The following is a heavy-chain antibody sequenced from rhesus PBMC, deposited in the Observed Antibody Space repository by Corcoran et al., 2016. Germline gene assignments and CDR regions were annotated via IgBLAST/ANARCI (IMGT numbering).Heavy chain of an antibody. CDR1: GYSLRTGHF. V-gene: IGHV4-99*01. Sequence: QVQLQESGPGLVKPSETLSLTCSVSGYSLRTGHFWGWIRQPPGKGLEYIGYFSGPTGSSYYYNPSLESRFTISKDTSTNMFFLTLSSVTAADTAVYFCVRGTPPDNWGQGVLVTVSS. J-gene: IGHJ4*01. D-gene: IGHD5-42*01. CDR3: VRGTPPDN. CDR2: FSGPTGSS.